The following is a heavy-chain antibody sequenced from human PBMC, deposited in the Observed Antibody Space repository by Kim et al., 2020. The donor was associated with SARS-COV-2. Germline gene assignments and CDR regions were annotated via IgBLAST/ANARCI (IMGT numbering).Heavy chain of an antibody. Sequence: SETLSLTCAVYGGSFSGYYWSWIRQPPGKGLEWIGEINHSGSTNYNPSLKSRVTISVDTSKNQFSLKLSSVTAADTAVYYCARVGTIYGMDVWGQGTTVTVSS. J-gene: IGHJ6*02. CDR1: GGSFSGYY. CDR3: ARVGTIYGMDV. CDR2: INHSGST. D-gene: IGHD3-3*01. V-gene: IGHV4-34*01.